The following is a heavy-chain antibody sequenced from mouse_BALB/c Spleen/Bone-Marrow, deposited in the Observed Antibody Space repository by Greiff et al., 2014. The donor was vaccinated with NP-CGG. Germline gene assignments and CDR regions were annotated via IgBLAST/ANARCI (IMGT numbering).Heavy chain of an antibody. CDR1: GFNTKDTY. D-gene: IGHD2-4*01. CDR3: ARDDYDDYYAMDY. CDR2: IDPANGNT. J-gene: IGHJ4*01. Sequence: EVKLQESGAELVKPGASVKLSCTASGFNTKDTYMHWVKQRPEQGLEWIGRIDPANGNTKYDPKFQDKATITTDTSSNTAYLQLSSLTSEDTAVYYCARDDYDDYYAMDYWGQGTSVTVSS. V-gene: IGHV14-3*02.